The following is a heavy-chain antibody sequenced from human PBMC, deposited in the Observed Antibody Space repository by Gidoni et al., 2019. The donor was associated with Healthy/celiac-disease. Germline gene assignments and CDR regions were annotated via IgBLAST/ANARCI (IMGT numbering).Heavy chain of an antibody. CDR1: GFTFSSYG. CDR2: IWYDGSNK. CDR3: ARARKVATLYYYYGMDV. V-gene: IGHV3-33*01. J-gene: IGHJ6*02. Sequence: QVQLVESGGGVVQPGRSLRLSCAASGFTFSSYGMDGVRQAPGKGLEWVAVIWYDGSNKYYADSVKGRFTISRDNSKNTLYLQMNSLRAEDTAVYYCARARKVATLYYYYGMDVWGQGTTVTVSS. D-gene: IGHD5-12*01.